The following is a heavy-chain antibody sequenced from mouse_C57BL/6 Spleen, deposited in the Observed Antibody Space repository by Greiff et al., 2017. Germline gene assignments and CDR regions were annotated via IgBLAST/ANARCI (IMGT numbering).Heavy chain of an antibody. CDR1: GYTFTGYW. D-gene: IGHD1-1*01. J-gene: IGHJ4*01. Sequence: QVQLQQSGAELMKPGASVKLSCKATGYTFTGYWIEWVKQRPGHGLEWIGEILPGSGSTTYNEKFKGKATFTADTSSNTAYMQLSSLTTEDSAIYYCARTGITTVVATDAMDYWGQGTSVTVSS. CDR2: ILPGSGST. V-gene: IGHV1-9*01. CDR3: ARTGITTVVATDAMDY.